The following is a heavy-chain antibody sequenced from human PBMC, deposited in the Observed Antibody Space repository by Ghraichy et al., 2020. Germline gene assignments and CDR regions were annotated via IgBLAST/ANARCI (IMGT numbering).Heavy chain of an antibody. CDR2: INQSGSQK. CDR1: GFTFSSYW. J-gene: IGHJ4*02. Sequence: GGSLRLSCAASGFTFSSYWMSWVRQAPGKGLEWVANINQSGSQKYYVDSVKGRFTISRDNAKYSLYLQMNSLRAEDTALYYCVRGSSGWDYWGQATLVTVSS. V-gene: IGHV3-7*03. D-gene: IGHD6-19*01. CDR3: VRGSSGWDY.